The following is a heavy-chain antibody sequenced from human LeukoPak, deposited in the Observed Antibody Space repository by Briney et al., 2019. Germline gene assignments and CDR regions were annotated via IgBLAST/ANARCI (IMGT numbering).Heavy chain of an antibody. V-gene: IGHV1-18*01. CDR1: GYTFTSYG. CDR2: ISEYNTNT. Sequence: EASVKVSCKTSGYTFTSYGISWVRQAPGQGLEWMGWISEYNTNTNYAQKLQGRVTMTTDTSTNTAYLELRSLTSDDTAVYYCARGSGGPFDYWGQGTLVTVSS. CDR3: ARGSGGPFDY. D-gene: IGHD2-15*01. J-gene: IGHJ4*02.